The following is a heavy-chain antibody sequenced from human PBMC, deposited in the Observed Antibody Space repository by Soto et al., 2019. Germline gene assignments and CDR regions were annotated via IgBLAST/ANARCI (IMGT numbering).Heavy chain of an antibody. J-gene: IGHJ6*02. D-gene: IGHD6-19*01. CDR2: IIPIFGTA. V-gene: IGHV1-69*13. CDR1: GCTFSSSA. Sequence: SVKVSCKASGCTFSSSAISWVRQAPGQGLEWMGGIIPIFGTANYAQKFQGRVTITADESTSTAYMELSSLRSEDTAVYYCAGTLYSSGWYVYYYYGMDVWGQGTTVTVSS. CDR3: AGTLYSSGWYVYYYYGMDV.